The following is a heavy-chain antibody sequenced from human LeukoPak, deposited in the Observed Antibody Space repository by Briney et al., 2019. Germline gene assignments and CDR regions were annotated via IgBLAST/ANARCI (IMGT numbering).Heavy chain of an antibody. CDR1: GFTFSSYA. CDR3: ARGGARLVLYRGFDP. D-gene: IGHD3-9*01. V-gene: IGHV3-30*09. CDR2: ISYDGSNK. Sequence: GGSLRLSCAASGFTFSSYAMHWVRQAPGKGLEWVAVISYDGSNKYYADSVKGRFAISRDNSKNTLYLQMNSLRAEDTAVYYCARGGARLVLYRGFDPWDQGTLVTVSS. J-gene: IGHJ5*02.